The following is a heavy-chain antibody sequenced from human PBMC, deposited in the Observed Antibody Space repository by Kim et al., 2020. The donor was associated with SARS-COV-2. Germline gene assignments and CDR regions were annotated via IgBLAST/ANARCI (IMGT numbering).Heavy chain of an antibody. V-gene: IGHV3-33*01. J-gene: IGHJ6*02. CDR2: IWYDGSNK. Sequence: GGSLRLSCAASGFTFSSYGMHWVRQAPGKGLEWVAVIWYDGSNKYYADSVKGRFTISRDNSKNTLYLQMNSLRAEDTAVYYCARDLIPYYDILLRSGYYYYYGMDVWGQGTTVTVSS. CDR3: ARDLIPYYDILLRSGYYYYYGMDV. CDR1: GFTFSSYG. D-gene: IGHD3-9*01.